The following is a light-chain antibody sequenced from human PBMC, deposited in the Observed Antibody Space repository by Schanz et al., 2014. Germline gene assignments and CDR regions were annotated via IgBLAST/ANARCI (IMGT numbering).Light chain of an antibody. J-gene: IGKJ4*01. V-gene: IGKV3D-15*01. CDR2: GAS. CDR1: QSIRHD. CDR3: QQRSNWPLT. Sequence: ETVMTQSPATLSASPGETATLSCRASQSIRHDLAWYQQTRGQAPRLLIYGASTRATGIPARFSGSGSGTEFTLTIDSLQSEDFAIYYCQQRSNWPLTFGGGTKVEIK.